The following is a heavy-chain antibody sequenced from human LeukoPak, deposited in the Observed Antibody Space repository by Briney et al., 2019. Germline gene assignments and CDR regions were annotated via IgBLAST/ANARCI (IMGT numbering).Heavy chain of an antibody. J-gene: IGHJ5*02. Sequence: ASLKVSCKASGYTFTSYYMHWVRQAPGQGLEWMGIINPSCGSTSYAQKFQGRVTMTRDMSTSTVYMELSSLRSEDTAVYYCARAYEYSSSSYWFDPWGQGTLVTVSS. D-gene: IGHD6-6*01. CDR1: GYTFTSYY. V-gene: IGHV1-46*01. CDR2: INPSCGST. CDR3: ARAYEYSSSSYWFDP.